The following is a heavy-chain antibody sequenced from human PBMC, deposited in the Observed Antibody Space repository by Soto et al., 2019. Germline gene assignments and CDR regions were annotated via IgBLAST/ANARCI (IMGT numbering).Heavy chain of an antibody. V-gene: IGHV4-31*03. CDR3: AREPGTAPDYGDYYYGMDV. Sequence: SETLSLTCTVSGGSISSGGYYWSWIRQHPGKGLEWIGYIYYSGSTYYNPSLKSRVTISVDTSKNQFSLKLSSVTAADTAVYYCAREPGTAPDYGDYYYGMDVWGQGTTVTVSS. D-gene: IGHD4-17*01. J-gene: IGHJ6*02. CDR1: GGSISSGGYY. CDR2: IYYSGST.